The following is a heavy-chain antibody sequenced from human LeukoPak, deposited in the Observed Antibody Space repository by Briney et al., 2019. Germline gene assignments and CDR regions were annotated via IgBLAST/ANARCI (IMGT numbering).Heavy chain of an antibody. V-gene: IGHV4-59*01. CDR2: IYYSGST. D-gene: IGHD6-13*01. J-gene: IGHJ4*02. Sequence: SETLSLTCTVSGGSISSYYWSWIRQPPGKGLEWIGYIYYSGSTNYSPSLKSRVTISVDTSKNQFSLKLSSVTAADTAVYYCARSGRQLVRDMILDYWGQGTLVTVSS. CDR1: GGSISSYY. CDR3: ARSGRQLVRDMILDY.